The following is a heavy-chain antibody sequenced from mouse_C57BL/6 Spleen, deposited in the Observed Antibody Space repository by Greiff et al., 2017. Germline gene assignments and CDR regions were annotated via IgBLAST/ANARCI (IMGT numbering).Heavy chain of an antibody. V-gene: IGHV3-6*01. CDR1: GYSITSGYY. Sequence: VQLKESGPGLVKPSQSLSLTCSVTGYSITSGYYWNWIRQFPGNKLEWMGYISYDGSNNYNPSLKNRISITRDTSKNQFFLKLNSVTTEDTATYYCARNNYYGSSGGFDYWGQGTTLTVSS. CDR2: ISYDGSN. CDR3: ARNNYYGSSGGFDY. J-gene: IGHJ2*01. D-gene: IGHD1-1*01.